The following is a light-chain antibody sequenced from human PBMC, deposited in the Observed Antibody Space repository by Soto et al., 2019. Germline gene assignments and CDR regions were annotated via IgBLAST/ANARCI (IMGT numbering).Light chain of an antibody. CDR3: HQYHSYSPLT. V-gene: IGKV1-5*01. J-gene: IGKJ4*01. Sequence: DIQMTQSPSTLSASVGDRVTITCRASQSISNWLAWYQQKPGKAHKLLINDASSLESGVPSRFSGSGSGTEFTLTISSLQPYDFVTYYCHQYHSYSPLTCGGGTKVEIK. CDR1: QSISNW. CDR2: DAS.